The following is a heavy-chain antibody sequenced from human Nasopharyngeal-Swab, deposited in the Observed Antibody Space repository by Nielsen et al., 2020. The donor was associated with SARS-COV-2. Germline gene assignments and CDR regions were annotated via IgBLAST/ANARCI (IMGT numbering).Heavy chain of an antibody. CDR1: GFTFSGST. CDR2: IRSKADNYAT. J-gene: IGHJ3*02. V-gene: IGHV3-73*01. CDR3: ARVNPVSGSYYDAFDI. D-gene: IGHD1-26*01. Sequence: GESLKISCAASGFTFSGSTMHWVRQASGKGLEWVGRIRSKADNYATAYAAPVKGRFIISRDDSKNTAYLQMNSLKTEDTAVYYCARVNPVSGSYYDAFDIWGQGTMVTVSS.